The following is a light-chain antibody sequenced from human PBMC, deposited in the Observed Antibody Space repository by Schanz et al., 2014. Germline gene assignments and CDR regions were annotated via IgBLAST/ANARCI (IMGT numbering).Light chain of an antibody. Sequence: IVMTQSPLSLPVPPGEPASISCRSSQSLLHSNGYNYLDWYLQKPGQSPQLLIYLGSNRASGVPDRFSGSGSGTDFTLKISRVEAEDVGVYYCMQALQTPLTFGGGTKVEIK. V-gene: IGKV2-28*01. CDR1: QSLLHSNGYNY. CDR3: MQALQTPLT. CDR2: LGS. J-gene: IGKJ4*01.